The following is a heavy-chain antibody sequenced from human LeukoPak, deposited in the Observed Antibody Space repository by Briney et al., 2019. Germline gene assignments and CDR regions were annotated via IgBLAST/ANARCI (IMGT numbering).Heavy chain of an antibody. J-gene: IGHJ6*03. Sequence: ASVKVSCKASGYTFTSYDINWVRQATGQGLEWMGWMNPNSGNTGYAQKFQGRVTMTRNTSISTAYMELSSLRSEDMAVYYCARGEQQWLVYYYYYYMDVWGKGTTVTVSS. CDR2: MNPNSGNT. CDR1: GYTFTSYD. V-gene: IGHV1-8*01. D-gene: IGHD6-19*01. CDR3: ARGEQQWLVYYYYYYMDV.